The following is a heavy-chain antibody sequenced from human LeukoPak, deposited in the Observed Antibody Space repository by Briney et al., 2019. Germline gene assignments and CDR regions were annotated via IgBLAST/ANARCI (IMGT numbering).Heavy chain of an antibody. D-gene: IGHD3-22*01. Sequence: GESLQISCQGSGYSFTSYWIGWVRQLPGKGLEWMGIIYPGDSDTRYSPSFQGQVTISADKSISTAYLQWSSLKASDTAMYYCATSANYYDSRGYHYFDYWGQGTLVTVSS. V-gene: IGHV5-51*01. CDR1: GYSFTSYW. J-gene: IGHJ4*02. CDR2: IYPGDSDT. CDR3: ATSANYYDSRGYHYFDY.